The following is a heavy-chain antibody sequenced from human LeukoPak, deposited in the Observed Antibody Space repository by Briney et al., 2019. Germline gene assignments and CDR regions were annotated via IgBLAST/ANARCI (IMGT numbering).Heavy chain of an antibody. V-gene: IGHV3-74*01. CDR3: TKEGGKYYYDSSGYSNFDY. CDR2: IDNDGHGI. CDR1: GFTFSGYW. J-gene: IGHJ4*02. D-gene: IGHD3-22*01. Sequence: GGSLRLSCAASGFTFSGYWMHWVRQGPEKGLELVSRIDNDGHGIIYADSVKGRFTTSRDNAKNSLYLQMNSLRAEDTALYYCTKEGGKYYYDSSGYSNFDYWGQGTLVTVSS.